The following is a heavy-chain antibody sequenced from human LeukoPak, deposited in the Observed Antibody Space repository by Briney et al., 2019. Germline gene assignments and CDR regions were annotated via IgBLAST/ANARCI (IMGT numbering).Heavy chain of an antibody. V-gene: IGHV3-7*01. CDR2: IKQDGSEK. D-gene: IGHD2-8*01. CDR1: GFTFSTYW. Sequence: GGSLRLSCAAFGFTFSTYWMTWVRQAPGKGLEWVANIKQDGSEKYYVDSVKGRFTISRDNAKNSLYLQKNSLRAEDTAVYYCAREKKYDIDYWGQGTLVTVSS. CDR3: AREKKYDIDY. J-gene: IGHJ4*02.